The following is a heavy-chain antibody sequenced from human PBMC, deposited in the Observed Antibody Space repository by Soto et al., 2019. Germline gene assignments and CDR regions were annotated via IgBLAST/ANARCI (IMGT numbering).Heavy chain of an antibody. V-gene: IGHV5-51*01. Sequence: PGESLKISCKHSGFNFPTFWIAWVRQMPGKGLEWMGTIYPDDSDTRYSPSFQGQVTISADKFIQTAYLQWGSLKASDSAVYYCARDITVVVPAAYYYYYGMDVWGQGTTVTVSS. CDR3: ARDITVVVPAAYYYYYGMDV. J-gene: IGHJ6*02. CDR2: IYPDDSDT. CDR1: GFNFPTFW. D-gene: IGHD2-2*01.